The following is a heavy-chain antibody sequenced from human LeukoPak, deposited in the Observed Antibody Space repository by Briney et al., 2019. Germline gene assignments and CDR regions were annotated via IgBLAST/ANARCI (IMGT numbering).Heavy chain of an antibody. V-gene: IGHV4-61*01. J-gene: IGHJ2*01. CDR2: MYYSGST. Sequence: SETLSLTCNVYGCSVSRSNYYWTWIRQPPGKGLEWIGYMYYSGSTYYNPSLKSRVTISIDTSKNQFSLKLSSVTAADTAVYYCASEYRSDSYFDLWGRGTLVTVSS. CDR3: ASEYRSDSYFDL. D-gene: IGHD6-19*01. CDR1: GCSVSRSNYY.